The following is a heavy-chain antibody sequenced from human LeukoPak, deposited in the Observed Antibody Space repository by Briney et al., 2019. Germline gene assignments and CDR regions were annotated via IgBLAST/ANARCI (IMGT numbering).Heavy chain of an antibody. V-gene: IGHV3-13*01. J-gene: IGHJ4*02. D-gene: IGHD4-17*01. CDR1: GFTFSSYD. CDR3: ARRGYGDYLDY. CDR2: IGTAGDT. Sequence: GGSLRLSCAASGFTFSSYDMHWVRQATGKGLEWVSAIGTAGDTYYPGSVKGRFTISRENAKNSLYLQMNSLRAGDTAVYCCARRGYGDYLDYWGQGTLVTVSS.